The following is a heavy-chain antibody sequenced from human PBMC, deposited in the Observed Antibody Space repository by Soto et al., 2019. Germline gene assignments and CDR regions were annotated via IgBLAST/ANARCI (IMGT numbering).Heavy chain of an antibody. CDR1: GFTVSNNY. D-gene: IGHD3-10*01. J-gene: IGHJ5*02. CDR3: AKPHRGITMVRGAPGWFDP. V-gene: IGHV3-23*01. CDR2: ISGSGGST. Sequence: GGSLRLSCAVSGFTVSNNYMSWVRQAPGKGLEWVSAISGSGGSTYYADSVKGRFTISRDNSKNTLYLQMNSLRAEDTAVYYCAKPHRGITMVRGAPGWFDPCGQGPLVTVSS.